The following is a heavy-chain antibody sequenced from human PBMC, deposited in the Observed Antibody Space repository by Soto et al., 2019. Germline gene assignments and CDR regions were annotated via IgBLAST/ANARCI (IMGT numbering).Heavy chain of an antibody. D-gene: IGHD3-3*01. CDR2: ISAYNGNT. V-gene: IGHV1-18*01. CDR3: ARIGIAIFGVVIGLFDY. Sequence: ASVKVSCKASGYTFTSCGISWVRQAPGQGLEWMGWISAYNGNTNYAQKLQGRVTMTTDTSTSTAYMELRSLRSDDTAVYYCARIGIAIFGVVIGLFDYWGQGTLVTVSS. J-gene: IGHJ4*02. CDR1: GYTFTSCG.